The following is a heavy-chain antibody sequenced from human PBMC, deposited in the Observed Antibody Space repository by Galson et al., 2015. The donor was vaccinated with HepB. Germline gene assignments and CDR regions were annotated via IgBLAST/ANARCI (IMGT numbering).Heavy chain of an antibody. J-gene: IGHJ6*03. CDR3: TTDSSVTSYYYYYYMDV. Sequence: SLRLSCAASGFTFSNAWMSWVRQAPGKGLEWVGRIKSKTDGGTTDYAAPVKGRFTISRDDSKNTLYLQMNSLKTEDTAVYYCTTDSSVTSYYYYYYMDVWGKGTTVTVSS. CDR1: GFTFSNAW. V-gene: IGHV3-15*01. CDR2: IKSKTDGGTT. D-gene: IGHD4-11*01.